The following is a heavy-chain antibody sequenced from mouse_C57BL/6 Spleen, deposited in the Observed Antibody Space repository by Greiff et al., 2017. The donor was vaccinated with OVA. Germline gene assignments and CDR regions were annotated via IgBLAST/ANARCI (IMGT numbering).Heavy chain of an antibody. CDR1: GFTFSSYA. CDR3: AIEHLGYAMYY. D-gene: IGHD3-1*01. CDR2: ISDGGSYT. V-gene: IGHV5-4*01. Sequence: EVKLVESGGGLVKPGGSLKLSCAASGFTFSSYAMSWVRQTPEKRLEWVATISDGGSYTYYPDNVKGRFTISRDNAKNNLYLQMSHLKSEDTAMYYCAIEHLGYAMYYWGQGTSVTVSS. J-gene: IGHJ4*01.